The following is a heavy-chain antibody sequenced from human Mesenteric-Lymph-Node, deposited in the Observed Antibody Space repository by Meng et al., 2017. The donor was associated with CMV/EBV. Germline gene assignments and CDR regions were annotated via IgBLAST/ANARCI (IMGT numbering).Heavy chain of an antibody. CDR2: INHSGST. J-gene: IGHJ4*02. Sequence: VQSHQLGTCLLKPSDTLSVTCAVYGGSFSGYYWNWIRQSPEKGLEWIGEINHSGSTTYNPSFTSRIIISVDTSTNQISLNMSSVTAADTAVYYCARGSSYDILTGYFDYWGQGALVTVSS. CDR3: ARGSSYDILTGYFDY. D-gene: IGHD3-9*01. V-gene: IGHV4-34*01. CDR1: GGSFSGYY.